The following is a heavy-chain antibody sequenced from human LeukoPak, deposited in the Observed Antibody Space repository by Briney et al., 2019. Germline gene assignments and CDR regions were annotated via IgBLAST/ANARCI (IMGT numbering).Heavy chain of an antibody. D-gene: IGHD3-3*02. J-gene: IGHJ3*02. V-gene: IGHV3-7*01. CDR1: EFTFRMYW. CDR3: ASSPISMHDGFDT. Sequence: GGSLRLSCAASEFTFRMYWMSWVRQASGKGLEWVANIKQDGGEKYYVDSVKGRFTISRDNAKNSLYLQMNSLRAEDTAVYYCASSPISMHDGFDTWGQGTMVTVSS. CDR2: IKQDGGEK.